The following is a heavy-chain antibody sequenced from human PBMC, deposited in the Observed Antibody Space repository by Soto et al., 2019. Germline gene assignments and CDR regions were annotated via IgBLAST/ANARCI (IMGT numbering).Heavy chain of an antibody. CDR3: ARPFIAPKYCSGGSCYSPFDY. V-gene: IGHV3-11*01. CDR1: GFTFSDYY. J-gene: IGHJ4*02. CDR2: ISSSGSTI. D-gene: IGHD2-15*01. Sequence: QVQLVESGGGLVKPGGSLRLSCAASGFTFSDYYMSWIRQAPGKGLEWVSYISSSGSTIYYADSVKGRFTISRDNAKNSLYLQMNSLRAEDAAVYYCARPFIAPKYCSGGSCYSPFDYWGQGTLVTVSS.